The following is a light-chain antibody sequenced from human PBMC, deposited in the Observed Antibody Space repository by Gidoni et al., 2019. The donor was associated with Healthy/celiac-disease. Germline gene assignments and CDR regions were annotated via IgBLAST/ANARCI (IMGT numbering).Light chain of an antibody. CDR3: QQYNNWPPLT. CDR2: GAS. J-gene: IGKJ4*01. Sequence: EIVMTQSPATLSVSPGERATLTGRASPSVSSNLAWYQQQPGQPPRLLIYGASTRATGIPARCSGSGAGTEVTLTISSLQSEDFAVYYCQQYNNWPPLTFGGGTKVEIK. V-gene: IGKV3-15*01. CDR1: PSVSSN.